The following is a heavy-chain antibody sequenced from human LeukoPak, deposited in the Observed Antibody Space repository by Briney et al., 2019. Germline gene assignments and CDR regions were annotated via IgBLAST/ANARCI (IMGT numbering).Heavy chain of an antibody. Sequence: SETLSLTCTASGYSISSGYYWGWIRQPPGKGLEWLGSIYHSGSTYYNPSLKSRVTISVDTSKNQFSLKLSSVTAADTAVYYCARDRYYYDSSGHWYWGQGTLVTVSS. V-gene: IGHV4-38-2*02. CDR3: ARDRYYYDSSGHWY. J-gene: IGHJ4*02. CDR1: GYSISSGYY. D-gene: IGHD3-22*01. CDR2: IYHSGST.